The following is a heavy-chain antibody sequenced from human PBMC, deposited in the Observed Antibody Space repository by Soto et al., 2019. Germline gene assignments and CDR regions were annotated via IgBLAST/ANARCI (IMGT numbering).Heavy chain of an antibody. CDR1: GGSFSGYY. Sequence: SETLSLTCAVYGGSFSGYYWSWIRQPPGKGLEWIGEINHSGSTNYNPSLKSRVTISVDTSKNQFSLKLSSVTAADTAVYYCARALLYSSGWYLWFDPWGQGTLVTVSS. CDR2: INHSGST. D-gene: IGHD6-19*01. CDR3: ARALLYSSGWYLWFDP. J-gene: IGHJ5*02. V-gene: IGHV4-34*01.